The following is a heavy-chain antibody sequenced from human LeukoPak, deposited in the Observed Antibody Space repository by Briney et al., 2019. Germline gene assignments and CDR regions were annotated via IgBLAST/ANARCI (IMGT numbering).Heavy chain of an antibody. Sequence: GGSLRLSCVVSGFTFDDCAMHWVRQAPGKGLEWVSGISWNSGKIDYAASVKGRFTISRDNAKNSLYLEMNSLRTEDTAFYYCAEDKGEGSAWPYYFDYWGQGTLVTVSS. CDR1: GFTFDDCA. D-gene: IGHD6-25*01. V-gene: IGHV3-9*01. CDR3: AEDKGEGSAWPYYFDY. J-gene: IGHJ4*02. CDR2: ISWNSGKI.